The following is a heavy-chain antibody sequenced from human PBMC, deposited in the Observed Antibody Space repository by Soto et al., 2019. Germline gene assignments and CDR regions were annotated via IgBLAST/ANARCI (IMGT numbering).Heavy chain of an antibody. CDR3: ARTSGWYPDHYFDF. J-gene: IGHJ4*02. V-gene: IGHV2-70*01. CDR2: ICWDDDK. D-gene: IGHD6-19*01. Sequence: GSGPTLVNPTQTLTLTCTFSGFSLASSGMCVSWIRQPPGEALEWLAFICWDDDKYYSTSLKTRLTISKDTSKNQVVLTMTNVDPVDTATYYCARTSGWYPDHYFDFWGQGTLVTVSS. CDR1: GFSLASSGMC.